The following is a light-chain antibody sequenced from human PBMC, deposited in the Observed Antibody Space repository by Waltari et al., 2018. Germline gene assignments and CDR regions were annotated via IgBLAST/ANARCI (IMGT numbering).Light chain of an antibody. CDR2: EAT. CDR1: SSDVGGNNF. CDR3: SSYGNRNVV. J-gene: IGLJ2*01. Sequence: QSALTQPPSASGSPGQSVTISCTGTSSDVGGNNFVSWYQQYPGQAPKVIIYEATKRPSGVPDRFSCSKSGNTASLTVSGLQAEDEADYYCSSYGNRNVVFGGGTKVTVL. V-gene: IGLV2-8*01.